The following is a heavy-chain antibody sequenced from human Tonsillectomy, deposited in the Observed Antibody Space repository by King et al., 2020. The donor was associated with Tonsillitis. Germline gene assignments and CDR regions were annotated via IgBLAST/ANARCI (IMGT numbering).Heavy chain of an antibody. D-gene: IGHD6-6*01. J-gene: IGHJ4*02. CDR3: AGHGRGGIGSIYSSSSL. V-gene: IGHV5-51*01. CDR2: IYPGDSDT. CDR1: GYSFTSYW. Sequence: VQLVESGAEVKKPGESLKISCKGSGYSFTSYWIAWVRQMPGKGLEWMGIIYPGDSDTRYSPSFQGQVTVAIDKSISPAYLQCGSLKASDTPMYYCAGHGRGGIGSIYSSSSLWGQGPLVTVSS.